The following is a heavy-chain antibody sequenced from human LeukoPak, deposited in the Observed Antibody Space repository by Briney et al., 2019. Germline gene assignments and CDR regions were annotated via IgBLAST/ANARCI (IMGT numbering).Heavy chain of an antibody. CDR1: GGSISSYY. Sequence: SETLSLTCTVSGGSISSYYWSWIRQPPGKGLEWIGYIYYSGSTNYNPSLKSRVTISVDTSKNQFSLKLSSVTAADTAVYHCARLLVPTTYFYYYYGMDVWGQGTTVTVSS. CDR2: IYYSGST. V-gene: IGHV4-59*08. J-gene: IGHJ6*02. CDR3: ARLLVPTTYFYYYYGMDV. D-gene: IGHD4-17*01.